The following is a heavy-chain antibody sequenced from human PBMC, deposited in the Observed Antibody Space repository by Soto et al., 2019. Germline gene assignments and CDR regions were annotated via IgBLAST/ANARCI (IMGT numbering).Heavy chain of an antibody. CDR3: ARDRDGTTAYYYYGMDV. Sequence: QVQRVESGGGVVQPGRSLRLSCAASGLTFSGNAMHWVRQAPGKGLEWVTVISYDGSNKYYADSVKGRFTISRDNSKNKLYLQMNSLRGEETAVYYCARDRDGTTAYYYYGMDVWGQGTTVTVSS. J-gene: IGHJ6*02. CDR2: ISYDGSNK. V-gene: IGHV3-30-3*01. CDR1: GLTFSGNA. D-gene: IGHD1-7*01.